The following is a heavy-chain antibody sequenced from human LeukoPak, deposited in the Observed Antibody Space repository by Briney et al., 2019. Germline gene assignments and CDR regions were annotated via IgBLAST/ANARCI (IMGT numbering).Heavy chain of an antibody. CDR3: AGDLTGNVFDH. Sequence: GGSLRLSCEASGFTFSDYWMHWVRQAPGKGLVCVSHINNDGSITNYADSVKGRFTISRDNAKNTLYLQINSLRAEDTAVYYCAGDLTGNVFDHWGQGTLVTVSS. D-gene: IGHD7-27*01. CDR1: GFTFSDYW. J-gene: IGHJ4*02. CDR2: INNDGSIT. V-gene: IGHV3-74*01.